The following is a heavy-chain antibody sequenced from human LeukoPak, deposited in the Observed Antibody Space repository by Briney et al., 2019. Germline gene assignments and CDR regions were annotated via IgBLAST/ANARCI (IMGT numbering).Heavy chain of an antibody. CDR3: ARLKGYGSGSYYPRL. V-gene: IGHV4-39*01. J-gene: IGHJ4*02. Sequence: PSETLSLTCKVSGGSISSSSYYWGWIRQPPGKGLEWIGSIYYSGSTYYNPSLKSRVTISVDTSKNQFSLKLSSVTAADTAVCYCARLKGYGSGSYYPRLWGQGTLVTVSS. D-gene: IGHD3-10*01. CDR1: GGSISSSSYY. CDR2: IYYSGST.